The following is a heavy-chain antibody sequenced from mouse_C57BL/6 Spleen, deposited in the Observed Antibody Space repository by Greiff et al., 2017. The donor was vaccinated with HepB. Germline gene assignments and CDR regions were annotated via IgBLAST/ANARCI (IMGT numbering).Heavy chain of an antibody. CDR2: ISNGGGST. CDR3: ARSLDGYDGAWFAY. CDR1: GFTFSDYY. D-gene: IGHD2-2*01. V-gene: IGHV5-12*01. Sequence: EVMLVESGGGLVQPGGSLKLSCAASGFTFSDYYMYWVRQTPEKRLEWVAYISNGGGSTYYPDTVKGRFTISRDNAKNTLYLQMSRLKSEDTAMYYCARSLDGYDGAWFAYWGQGTLVTVSA. J-gene: IGHJ3*01.